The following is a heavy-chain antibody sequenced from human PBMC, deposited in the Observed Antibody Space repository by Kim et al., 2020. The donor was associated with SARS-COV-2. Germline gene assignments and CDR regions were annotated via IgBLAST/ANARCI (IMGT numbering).Heavy chain of an antibody. J-gene: IGHJ4*02. CDR3: ARGRGGIHY. Sequence: GRTSFNPPLKSRVTISVDTSKNQFSLKLSSVTAADTAVYYCARGRGGIHYWGQGTLVTVSS. D-gene: IGHD3-10*01. CDR2: GRT. V-gene: IGHV4-31*02.